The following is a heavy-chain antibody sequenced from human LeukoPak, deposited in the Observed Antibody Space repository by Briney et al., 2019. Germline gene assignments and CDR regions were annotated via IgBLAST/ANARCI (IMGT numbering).Heavy chain of an antibody. CDR2: ISWDGGST. CDR3: AKDGEGYCSSTSCYLLDY. Sequence: PGGSLRLSCAASGFTFDDYAMHWVRQAPGKGLGWVSLISWDGGSTYYADSVKGRFTISRDNSKNSLYLQMNSLRAEDTALHYCAKDGEGYCSSTSCYLLDYWGQGTLVTVSS. D-gene: IGHD2-2*01. CDR1: GFTFDDYA. J-gene: IGHJ4*02. V-gene: IGHV3-43D*03.